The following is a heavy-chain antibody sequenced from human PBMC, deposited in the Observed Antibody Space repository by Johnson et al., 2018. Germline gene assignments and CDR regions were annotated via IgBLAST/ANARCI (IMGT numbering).Heavy chain of an antibody. CDR1: GGSLSGYY. CDR2: INHSGST. D-gene: IGHD3-22*01. CDR3: ARARVTMIVATTKYYFDY. V-gene: IGHV4-34*01. Sequence: QVQLQQWGAGLLKPSETXSLTCAVYGGSLSGYYWSWIRQPPGKGLEWIGEINHSGSTKYNTSLKSRVTISVHTSENQFSLKLRSVTAADTAVYYCARARVTMIVATTKYYFDYWGQGTLVTVSS. J-gene: IGHJ4*02.